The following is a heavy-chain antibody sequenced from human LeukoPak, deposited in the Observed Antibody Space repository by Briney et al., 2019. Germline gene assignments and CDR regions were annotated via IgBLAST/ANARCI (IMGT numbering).Heavy chain of an antibody. J-gene: IGHJ4*02. D-gene: IGHD3-10*01. Sequence: SVKVSCKASGGTFSSYAISWVRQAPGQGLEWMGGIIPIFGTANYAQKFQGRVTITADKSTSTAYMELSSLRSEDTAVYYCAKDRPDGSGAYYFDYWGQGTLVTVSS. CDR3: AKDRPDGSGAYYFDY. CDR2: IIPIFGTA. V-gene: IGHV1-69*06. CDR1: GGTFSSYA.